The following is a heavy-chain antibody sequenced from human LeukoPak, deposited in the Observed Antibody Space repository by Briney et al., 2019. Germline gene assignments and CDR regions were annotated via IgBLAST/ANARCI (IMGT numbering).Heavy chain of an antibody. CDR3: ARVGADGSGFLFDY. V-gene: IGHV4-34*01. J-gene: IGHJ4*02. CDR2: INHSGST. CDR1: GGSFSGYY. Sequence: SETLSLTCAVYGGSFSGYYWSWIRQPPGKGLEWIGEINHSGSTNYNPSLKSRVTISVDTSKNQFSLKLSSVTAADTAVYYCARVGADGSGFLFDYWGQGTLDTV. D-gene: IGHD3-10*01.